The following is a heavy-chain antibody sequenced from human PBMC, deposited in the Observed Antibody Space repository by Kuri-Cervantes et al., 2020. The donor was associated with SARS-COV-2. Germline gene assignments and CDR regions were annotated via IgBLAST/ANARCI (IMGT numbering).Heavy chain of an antibody. CDR2: IKQDGSEK. D-gene: IGHD2-21*01. CDR1: GFSFSTDW. Sequence: LSLTCAASGFSFSTDWMTWVRQAPGKGLEWVASIKQDGSEKNYVDSVKGRFTVSRDNAKNSLYLQMNSLRAEDTAVYYCARDPRGLWHWAFDIWGQGTMVTDSS. CDR3: ARDPRGLWHWAFDI. J-gene: IGHJ3*02. V-gene: IGHV3-7*04.